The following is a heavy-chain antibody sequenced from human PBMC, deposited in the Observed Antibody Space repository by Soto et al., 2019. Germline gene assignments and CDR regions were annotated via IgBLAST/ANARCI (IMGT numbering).Heavy chain of an antibody. CDR1: GYTFTSYG. CDR2: ISAYNGNT. D-gene: IGHD2-8*01. J-gene: IGHJ6*02. Sequence: AAVKVSCKASGYTFTSYGISWVRQAPGQGLEWMGWISAYNGNTNYAQKLQGRVTMTTDTSTSTAYMELRSLRSDDTAVYYCARENFIVPYYYYGMDVWGQGTTVTVSS. V-gene: IGHV1-18*01. CDR3: ARENFIVPYYYYGMDV.